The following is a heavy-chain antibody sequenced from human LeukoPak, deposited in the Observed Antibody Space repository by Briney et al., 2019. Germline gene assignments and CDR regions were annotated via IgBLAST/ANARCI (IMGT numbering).Heavy chain of an antibody. CDR3: AKPGFGSYGCMDY. CDR2: IRYDGSNK. Sequence: GGSLRLSCAASGFTFSSYGMHWVRQAPGKGLEWVAFIRYDGSNKYYADSVKARFTISRDNSKNTLYLQMNSLRAEDTAVYYCAKPGFGSYGCMDYWGQGTLVTVSS. J-gene: IGHJ4*02. V-gene: IGHV3-30*02. CDR1: GFTFSSYG. D-gene: IGHD5-18*01.